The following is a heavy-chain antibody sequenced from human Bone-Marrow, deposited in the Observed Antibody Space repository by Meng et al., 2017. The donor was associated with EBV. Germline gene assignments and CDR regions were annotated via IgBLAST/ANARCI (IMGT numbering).Heavy chain of an antibody. V-gene: IGHV4-61*01. CDR3: ATDRDSSGYYRGFDY. D-gene: IGHD3-22*01. J-gene: IGHJ4*02. CDR1: GGSVSSGSYY. CDR2: IYYSGST. Sequence: QLEESGPGLVKPSETLSLTCTVSGGSVSSGSYYWSWIRQPPGKGLEWIGYIYYSGSTNYNPSLKSRVTISVDTSKNQFSLKLSSVTAADTAVYYCATDRDSSGYYRGFDYWGQGTLVTVSS.